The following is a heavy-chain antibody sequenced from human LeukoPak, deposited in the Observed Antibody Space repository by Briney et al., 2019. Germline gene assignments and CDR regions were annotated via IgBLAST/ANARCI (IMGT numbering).Heavy chain of an antibody. J-gene: IGHJ4*01. D-gene: IGHD3-10*01. V-gene: IGHV1-2*02. Sequence: ASVKVSCKTSGYTFTGYYMHWVRQAPGQGLEWMGWINPNSGGTNYAQKFQGRVTMTRDTSISTAYMELSRLRSDDTAVYYRARAFSSDYHDFDYWGHGTLVTVSS. CDR1: GYTFTGYY. CDR3: ARAFSSDYHDFDY. CDR2: INPNSGGT.